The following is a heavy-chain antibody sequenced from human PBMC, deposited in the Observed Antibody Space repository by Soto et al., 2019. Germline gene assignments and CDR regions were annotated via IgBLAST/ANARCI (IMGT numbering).Heavy chain of an antibody. CDR2: IWYDGSNK. CDR3: ARGDCSGTNCYAFDI. V-gene: IGHV3-33*01. Sequence: QVQLVESGGGVVQPGRSLRLSCAASGFTFRGYGMHWVRQAPGRGLEWVGVIWYDGSNKYYADSVKGRFIISRDNSNNTLYLQMNSLRAEDTAVYYCARGDCSGTNCYAFDIWGQGTMVTVSS. CDR1: GFTFRGYG. D-gene: IGHD2-2*01. J-gene: IGHJ3*02.